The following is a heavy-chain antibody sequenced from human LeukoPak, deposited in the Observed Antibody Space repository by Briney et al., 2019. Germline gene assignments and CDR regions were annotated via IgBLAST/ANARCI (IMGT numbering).Heavy chain of an antibody. CDR3: ARVRRDGYSLGYFDY. J-gene: IGHJ4*02. Sequence: PSETLSLTCTVSGGSISSDYWSWIRQPLEKGLEWIGYLYYSGSTNYNPSLKSRVTISVDTSKNQFSLKLHSVTAADTAVYYCARVRRDGYSLGYFDYWGQGTLVTVSS. D-gene: IGHD5-24*01. CDR2: LYYSGST. CDR1: GGSISSDY. V-gene: IGHV4-59*01.